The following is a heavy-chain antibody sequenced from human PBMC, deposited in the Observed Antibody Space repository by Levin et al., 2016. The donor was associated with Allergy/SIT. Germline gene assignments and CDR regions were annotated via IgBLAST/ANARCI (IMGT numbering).Heavy chain of an antibody. J-gene: IGHJ6*02. Sequence: SETLSLTCTVSGGSISSYYWSWIRQPPGKGLEWIGYIYYSGSTNYNPSLKSRVTISVDTSKNQFSLKLSSVTAADTAVYYCARGWNIAVTGYYYYYGMDVWGQGTTVTVSS. V-gene: IGHV4-59*01. CDR2: IYYSGST. CDR1: GGSISSYY. CDR3: ARGWNIAVTGYYYYYGMDV. D-gene: IGHD6-19*01.